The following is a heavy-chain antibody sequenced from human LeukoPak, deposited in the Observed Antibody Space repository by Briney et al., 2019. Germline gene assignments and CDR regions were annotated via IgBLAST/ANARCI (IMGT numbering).Heavy chain of an antibody. CDR1: GFTFSSYA. Sequence: GGSLRLSCAASGFTFSSYAMSWVRQAPGKGLEWVSAISGSGGSTYYADSVKGRFTISRDNSKNTLYLQMNSLRAEDTAVYYCAKMGRIAVAGLRTYWGQGTLVTVSS. CDR3: AKMGRIAVAGLRTY. J-gene: IGHJ4*02. CDR2: ISGSGGST. V-gene: IGHV3-23*01. D-gene: IGHD6-19*01.